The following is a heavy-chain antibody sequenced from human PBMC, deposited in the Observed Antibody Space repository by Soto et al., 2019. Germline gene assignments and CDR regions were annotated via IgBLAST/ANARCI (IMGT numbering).Heavy chain of an antibody. J-gene: IGHJ4*02. CDR1: GGSISSSSYY. V-gene: IGHV4-39*01. CDR2: IYYSGNT. D-gene: IGHD6-6*01. CDR3: ASSSPFHY. Sequence: PSETLSLTCTVSGGSISSSSYYWGWIRQPPGKGLEWIGSIYYSGNTYYKPSLKGRVSISIDTSRNQFSLKLTSVTAADTGVYYCASSSPFHYWGPGILVTVSS.